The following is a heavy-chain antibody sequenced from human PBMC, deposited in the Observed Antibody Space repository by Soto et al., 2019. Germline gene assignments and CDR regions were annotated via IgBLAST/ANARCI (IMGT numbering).Heavy chain of an antibody. J-gene: IGHJ6*02. D-gene: IGHD3-10*01. Sequence: EVQLVESGGGLVQPGGSLRLSCVASGFTFSSYAMHWVRQAPGKGLEYVSAINYNGGTTYYANSVKGRFTISRDNSKNMLYLQMGSLRAEDRAVYYCARWYNFGSGSWYGMDVWGQGTTVTGSS. CDR3: ARWYNFGSGSWYGMDV. CDR2: INYNGGTT. CDR1: GFTFSSYA. V-gene: IGHV3-64*01.